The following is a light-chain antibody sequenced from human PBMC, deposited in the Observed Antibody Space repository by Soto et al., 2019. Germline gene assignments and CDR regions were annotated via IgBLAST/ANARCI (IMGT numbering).Light chain of an antibody. CDR3: QQYSSHSLT. CDR2: EAS. Sequence: DIQMTQSPSTLSASVGDSVTITCRASQRISTWLAWYQQKPGKAPKLIISEASTLRSGVPSRFSGSGSGTEFTLTLSSLQPDDFAIYYCQQYSSHSLTFGGGTKVDSK. V-gene: IGKV1-5*01. J-gene: IGKJ4*01. CDR1: QRISTW.